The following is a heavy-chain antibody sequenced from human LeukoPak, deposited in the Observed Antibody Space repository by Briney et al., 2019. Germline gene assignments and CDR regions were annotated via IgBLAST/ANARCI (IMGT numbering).Heavy chain of an antibody. CDR1: GYTFTNYD. D-gene: IGHD3-10*02. CDR2: MNPNTGHT. J-gene: IGHJ6*03. Sequence: ASVKVSCKASGYTFTNYDINWVRQATGQGLEWMGWMNPNTGHTGYALKFQGRLTMTRNTSISTAYMELSTRRSEDTAVYYCARGFVRTTVYMDVWGKGTTVTISS. CDR3: ARGFVRTTVYMDV. V-gene: IGHV1-8*01.